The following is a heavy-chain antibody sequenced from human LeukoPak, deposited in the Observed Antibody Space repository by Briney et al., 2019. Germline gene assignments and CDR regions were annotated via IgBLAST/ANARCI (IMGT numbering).Heavy chain of an antibody. CDR1: GGSFSGYY. V-gene: IGHV4-34*01. D-gene: IGHD3-9*01. J-gene: IGHJ6*03. CDR3: ARVRGDTYYDILTGYYRGYYYYMDV. CDR2: INHSGST. Sequence: SETLSLTCAVYGGSFSGYYWSWIRQPPGKGLEWIGEINHSGSTNYNPSLKSRVTISVDTSKNQFSLKLSSVTAADTAVYYCARVRGDTYYDILTGYYRGYYYYMDVWGKGTTVTISS.